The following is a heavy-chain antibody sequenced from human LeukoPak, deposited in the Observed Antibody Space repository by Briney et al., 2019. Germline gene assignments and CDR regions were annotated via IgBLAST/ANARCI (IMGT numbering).Heavy chain of an antibody. J-gene: IGHJ4*01. D-gene: IGHD1-26*01. CDR1: GDSITNYY. CDR3: ARGQGSGRSWAFDY. CDR2: IYYSGST. Sequence: PSETLSLTCAVSGDSITNYYWSWIRQPPGKGLEWIGYIYYSGSTNYNPSLKSRVTMSVDTSKNQFSLSLTSVTAADTAVYYCARGQGSGRSWAFDYWGQGTLVTVSS. V-gene: IGHV4-59*01.